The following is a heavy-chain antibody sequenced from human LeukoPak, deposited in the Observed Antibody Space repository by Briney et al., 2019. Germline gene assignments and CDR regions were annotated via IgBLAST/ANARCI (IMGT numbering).Heavy chain of an antibody. CDR1: TYTFSSYE. J-gene: IGHJ5*02. V-gene: IGHV1-8*01. CDR3: ARGKVGATMNWLDP. D-gene: IGHD1-26*01. Sequence: ASVKVSCKASTYTFSSYEINWVRQATGQGLEWMGWMKPNNGNTGYAQKFQGRVTMTRDTSITTAYLELSSLESEDTAVYYCARGKVGATMNWLDPWGQGTLVTVFS. CDR2: MKPNNGNT.